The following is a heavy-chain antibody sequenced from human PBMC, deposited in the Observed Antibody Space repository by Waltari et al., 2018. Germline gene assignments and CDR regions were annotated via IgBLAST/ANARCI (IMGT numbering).Heavy chain of an antibody. V-gene: IGHV1-69*05. CDR1: GGTFSSYA. D-gene: IGHD6-13*01. J-gene: IGHJ3*02. Sequence: QVQLVQSGAEVKKPGSSVKVSCQASGGTFSSYAISWVRQAPGQGLEWMGGIIPIFGTANYEQKFQGRVTITTDESTSTAYMELSSLRSEDTAVYYCARADGSSWSDAFDIWGQGTMVTVSS. CDR2: IIPIFGTA. CDR3: ARADGSSWSDAFDI.